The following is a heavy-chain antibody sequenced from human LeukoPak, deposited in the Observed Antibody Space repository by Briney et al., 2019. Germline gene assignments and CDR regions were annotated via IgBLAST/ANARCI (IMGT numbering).Heavy chain of an antibody. CDR2: IWYGGSNK. D-gene: IGHD2-2*01. Sequence: GRSLRLSCAASGFTFSSYGMHWVRQAPSKGLEWVAVIWYGGSNKYYADSVKGRFTISRDNSKNTLYLQMNSLRAEDTAVYYCARDNRLGYCSSTSCQGIDYWGQGTLVTVSS. CDR1: GFTFSSYG. CDR3: ARDNRLGYCSSTSCQGIDY. V-gene: IGHV3-33*08. J-gene: IGHJ4*02.